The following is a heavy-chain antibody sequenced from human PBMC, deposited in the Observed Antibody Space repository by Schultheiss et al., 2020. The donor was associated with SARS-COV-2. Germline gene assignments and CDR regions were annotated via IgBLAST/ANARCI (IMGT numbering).Heavy chain of an antibody. CDR3: AKFGVGATFTDAFDI. D-gene: IGHD1-26*01. J-gene: IGHJ3*02. CDR2: VSSDGLNG. Sequence: GGSLRLSCSDSGFTLSRYSMNWVRQAPGKGLEWVAVVSSDGLNGQYADSVKGRFAISRDNAKNSLYLEMNSLRAEDTAVYYCAKFGVGATFTDAFDIWGQGTMVTVSS. V-gene: IGHV3-30*18. CDR1: GFTLSRYS.